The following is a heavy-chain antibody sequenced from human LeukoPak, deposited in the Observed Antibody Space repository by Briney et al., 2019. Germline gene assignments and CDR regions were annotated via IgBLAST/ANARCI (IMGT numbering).Heavy chain of an antibody. J-gene: IGHJ4*02. Sequence: GGSLRLSCAASGFTFSSYAMHWVRQASGKGLEWVAVISYDGSNKYYADSVKGRFTISRDNSKNTLYLQMNSLRAEDTAVYYCARDTGIQLWLYYFDYWGQGTLVTVSS. CDR2: ISYDGSNK. D-gene: IGHD5-18*01. CDR3: ARDTGIQLWLYYFDY. V-gene: IGHV3-30*04. CDR1: GFTFSSYA.